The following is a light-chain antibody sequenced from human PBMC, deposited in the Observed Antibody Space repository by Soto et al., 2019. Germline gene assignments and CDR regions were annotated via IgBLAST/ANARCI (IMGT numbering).Light chain of an antibody. Sequence: DIQMTQSPSSLSTSVGDRVTITCQASQDIVNNLNWYQQKPGKAPNLLIYDASNLGTGVPSMFSGSRSGTDYTFTISSLQPEDIATYYCQHYDTLPALTFGGGTKVEIK. J-gene: IGKJ4*02. CDR3: QHYDTLPALT. CDR2: DAS. CDR1: QDIVNN. V-gene: IGKV1-33*01.